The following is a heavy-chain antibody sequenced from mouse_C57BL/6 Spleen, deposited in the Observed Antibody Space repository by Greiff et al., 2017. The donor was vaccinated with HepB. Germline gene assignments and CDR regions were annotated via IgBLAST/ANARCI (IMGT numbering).Heavy chain of an antibody. J-gene: IGHJ4*01. V-gene: IGHV5-16*01. CDR3: ARGWGGMDY. Sequence: EVQLVESEGGLVQPGSSMKLSCTASGFTFSDYYMAWVRQVPEKGLEWVANINYDGSSTYYLDSLKSRFIISRDNAKNILYLQMSSLKSEDTATYYCARGWGGMDYWGQGTSVTVSS. D-gene: IGHD2-3*01. CDR1: GFTFSDYY. CDR2: INYDGSST.